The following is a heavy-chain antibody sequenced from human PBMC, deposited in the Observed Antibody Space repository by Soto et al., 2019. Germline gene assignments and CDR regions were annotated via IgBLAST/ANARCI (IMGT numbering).Heavy chain of an antibody. CDR2: ISYDGSNK. CDR1: GFTFSSYG. V-gene: IGHV3-30*18. CDR3: AKSGYSSGWLDFRIYYYYYGMDV. J-gene: IGHJ6*02. Sequence: GGSLRLSCAASGFTFSSYGIHWVCKAQGKGLEWVAVISYDGSNKYYADSVKGRFTISRDNSKNTLYLQMNSLRAEDTAVYYCAKSGYSSGWLDFRIYYYYYGMDVWGQGTTVTVSS. D-gene: IGHD6-19*01.